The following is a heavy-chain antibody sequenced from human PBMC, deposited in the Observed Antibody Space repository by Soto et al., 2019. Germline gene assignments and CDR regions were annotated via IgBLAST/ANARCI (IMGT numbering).Heavy chain of an antibody. Sequence: QVQLQESGPGLVKPSETLSLTCTVSGGSISSYYWSWIRQPPGKGLEWIGFIFYSGGTSYNPSLKSRVTISIDTSEYQFSLKLNSVTAADTAVYYCASMIGDPVLSFDSWGQGTLVAVSS. J-gene: IGHJ5*01. D-gene: IGHD3-10*02. CDR3: ASMIGDPVLSFDS. CDR1: GGSISSYY. CDR2: IFYSGGT. V-gene: IGHV4-59*01.